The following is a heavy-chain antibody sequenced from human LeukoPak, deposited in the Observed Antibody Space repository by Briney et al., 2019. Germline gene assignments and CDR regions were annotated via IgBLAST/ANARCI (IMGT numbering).Heavy chain of an antibody. Sequence: GGTLRLSCAASGFTFSSYGVSWVRQAPGKGLEWVSGISGSGHRTYYADSVKGRFTISRDNAKNSLYLQMNSLRAEDTAVYYCARVPGGYGEYYMDVWGKGTTVTISS. J-gene: IGHJ6*03. CDR1: GFTFSSYG. CDR2: ISGSGHRT. D-gene: IGHD5-12*01. CDR3: ARVPGGYGEYYMDV. V-gene: IGHV3-23*01.